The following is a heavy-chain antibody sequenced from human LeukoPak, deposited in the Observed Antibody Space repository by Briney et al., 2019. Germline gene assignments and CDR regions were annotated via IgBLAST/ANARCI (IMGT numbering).Heavy chain of an antibody. CDR1: GFTFSTYG. V-gene: IGHV3-30*18. D-gene: IGHD2-21*01. Sequence: GGSLRLSCAASGFTFSTYGMHWVRQAPGRGLEWVAVISYDGSNEYYADSVKGRFTISRDNSKNTLYLQMSSLRAEDTAVYYCAKEFNRGLPDYWGQGTLVTVPS. J-gene: IGHJ4*02. CDR2: ISYDGSNE. CDR3: AKEFNRGLPDY.